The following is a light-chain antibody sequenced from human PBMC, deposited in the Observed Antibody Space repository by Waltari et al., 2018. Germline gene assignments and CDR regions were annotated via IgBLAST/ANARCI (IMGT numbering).Light chain of an antibody. CDR2: DAS. V-gene: IGKV3-11*01. J-gene: IGKJ4*01. Sequence: IVVTQSPAALSLSPGERATLSCRASQTISTYLASYQQKPGQAPRLLIYDASKRAPAIPVRFSGSGYGTDFTLTINSLEPEDFAVYYCQQRFTWPPFTFGGGTKIEIK. CDR1: QTISTY. CDR3: QQRFTWPPFT.